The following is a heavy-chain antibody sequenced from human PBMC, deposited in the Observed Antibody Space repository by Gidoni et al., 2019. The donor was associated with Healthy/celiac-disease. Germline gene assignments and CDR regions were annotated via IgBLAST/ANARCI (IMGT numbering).Heavy chain of an antibody. CDR3: ASGIAAAGTVDDAFDI. D-gene: IGHD6-13*01. CDR2: ITSGGST. J-gene: IGHJ3*02. CDR1: GFTVSSNY. Sequence: EVQLVESGGGLVQPGGSLRLSCAASGFTVSSNYMSWVRQAPGKGLEWVSVITSGGSTYYAVSVKGRFTITRDNSKNTLYLQMNSLRAEDTAVYYCASGIAAAGTVDDAFDIWGQGTMVTVSS. V-gene: IGHV3-66*01.